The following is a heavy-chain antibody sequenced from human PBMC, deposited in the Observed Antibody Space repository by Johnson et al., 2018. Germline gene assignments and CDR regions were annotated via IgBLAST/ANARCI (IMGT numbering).Heavy chain of an antibody. CDR3: SKVGVGPTLDAFDI. J-gene: IGHJ3*02. Sequence: QVQLVQSGGGVVQPGRSLRRSCAASGFTFSSYTMHWVRQASGKGLEWVAVISYDGSNKYYADSVEGRIPISRDNSKSTLYLQMNSLRAEDTAVYYCSKVGVGPTLDAFDIWGQGTMVTVSS. CDR2: ISYDGSNK. V-gene: IGHV3-30-3*01. D-gene: IGHD1-26*01. CDR1: GFTFSSYT.